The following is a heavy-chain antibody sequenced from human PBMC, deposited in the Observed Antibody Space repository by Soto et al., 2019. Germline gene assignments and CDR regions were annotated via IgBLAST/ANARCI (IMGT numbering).Heavy chain of an antibody. V-gene: IGHV3-30*18. Sequence: LRLSCAASGFTFSSYGMHWVRQAPGKGLEWVAVISYDGSNKYYADSVKGRFTISRDNSKNTLYLQMNSLRAEDTAVYYCAKPLGRIAAAFDYWGQGTLVTVSS. J-gene: IGHJ4*02. CDR2: ISYDGSNK. CDR1: GFTFSSYG. CDR3: AKPLGRIAAAFDY. D-gene: IGHD6-13*01.